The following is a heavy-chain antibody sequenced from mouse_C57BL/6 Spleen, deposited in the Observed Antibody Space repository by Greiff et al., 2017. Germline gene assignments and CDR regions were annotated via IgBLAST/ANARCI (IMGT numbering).Heavy chain of an antibody. D-gene: IGHD1-1*01. CDR3: ARHYGSSPIDY. Sequence: EVKLVESGGGLVQPGGSLSLSCAASGYTFTDYYMSWVRQPPGKALEWLGFIRNKANGYTTEYSASVKGRFTISRDNSQSSLYRQMNALRAEDSATYYCARHYGSSPIDYWGQGTSVTVSS. V-gene: IGHV7-3*01. CDR1: GYTFTDYY. CDR2: IRNKANGYTT. J-gene: IGHJ4*01.